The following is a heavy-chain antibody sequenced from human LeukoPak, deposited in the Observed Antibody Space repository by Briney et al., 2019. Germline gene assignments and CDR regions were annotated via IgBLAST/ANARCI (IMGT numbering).Heavy chain of an antibody. CDR1: GYTFTGYY. J-gene: IGHJ4*02. D-gene: IGHD4-17*01. CDR2: INPNSGGT. V-gene: IGHV1-2*06. CDR3: ARLPGYGDSMGDY. Sequence: ASVKFSCKASGYTFTGYYMHWGRQAPGQGLKWMGRINPNSGGTNYAQKFQGRVTMTRDTSISTAYMELSRLRSDDTAVYYCARLPGYGDSMGDYWGQGTLVTVSS.